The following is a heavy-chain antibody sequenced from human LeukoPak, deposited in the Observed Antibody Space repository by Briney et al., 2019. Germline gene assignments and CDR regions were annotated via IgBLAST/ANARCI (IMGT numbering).Heavy chain of an antibody. CDR2: SSGGVVNT. D-gene: IGHD7-27*01. J-gene: IGHJ4*02. V-gene: IGHV3-23*01. Sequence: GRSLTLSCAASGLTFSSYPMSWARQAPGKGLECVSASSGGVVNTYYAESMKGRVTISRDDSKKTLYLQMDSLRGEDRAVYYCAKEITGDPFFDYWGQGNLVTVSS. CDR3: AKEITGDPFFDY. CDR1: GLTFSSYP.